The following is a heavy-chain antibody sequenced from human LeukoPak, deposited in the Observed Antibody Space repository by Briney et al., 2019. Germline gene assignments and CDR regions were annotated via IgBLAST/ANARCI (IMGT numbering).Heavy chain of an antibody. CDR2: IIPILGIA. CDR1: GGTFSSYA. Sequence: ASVKVSCKASGGTFSSYAISWVRQAPGQGLEWMGRIIPILGIANYAQKFQGRVTITADKSTSTAYMELSSLRSEDTAVYYCARVPAGYCSSTSCLSNYWGQGTLVTVSS. CDR3: ARVPAGYCSSTSCLSNY. J-gene: IGHJ4*02. V-gene: IGHV1-69*04. D-gene: IGHD2-2*01.